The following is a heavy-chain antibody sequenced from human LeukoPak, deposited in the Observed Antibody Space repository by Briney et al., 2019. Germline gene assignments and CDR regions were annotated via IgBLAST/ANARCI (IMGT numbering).Heavy chain of an antibody. D-gene: IGHD1-26*01. J-gene: IGHJ5*02. V-gene: IGHV3-9*01. CDR3: AKDMGSIVGAPGS. Sequence: GGSLRLSCAASGFTFEDYAMHWVRQAPGKGLEWVSGISWNSGSIGYADSVKGRFTISRDNAKNSLYLQMNSLRTEDTALYYCAKDMGSIVGAPGSWGQGTLVTVSS. CDR2: ISWNSGSI. CDR1: GFTFEDYA.